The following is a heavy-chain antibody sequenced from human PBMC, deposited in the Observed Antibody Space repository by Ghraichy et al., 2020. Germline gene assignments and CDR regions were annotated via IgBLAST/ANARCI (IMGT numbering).Heavy chain of an antibody. V-gene: IGHV3-7*01. Sequence: GGSLRLSCAASGFTFSSYWMSWVRQAPGKGLEWVANIKQDGSEKYYVDSVKGRFTISRDNAKNSLYLQMNSLRAEDTAVYYCAREDYGDYGGFYYYYGMDVWGPGTTVTVSS. CDR3: AREDYGDYGGFYYYYGMDV. J-gene: IGHJ6*02. CDR1: GFTFSSYW. CDR2: IKQDGSEK. D-gene: IGHD4-17*01.